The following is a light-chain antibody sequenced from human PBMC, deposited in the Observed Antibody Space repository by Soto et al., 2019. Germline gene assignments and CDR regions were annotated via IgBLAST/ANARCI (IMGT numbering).Light chain of an antibody. J-gene: IGLJ1*01. CDR3: SSYTSSSPYV. CDR1: SSDVGNYDF. Sequence: QSVLTQPASVSGSPGQSIILSCTGTSSDVGNYDFVSWYQQHPGKAPKLIIYEVTNRPSGVSSRFSGSKSGNTASLTISGLRSEDEAAYYCSSYTSSSPYVFGTGTKVTVL. V-gene: IGLV2-14*01. CDR2: EVT.